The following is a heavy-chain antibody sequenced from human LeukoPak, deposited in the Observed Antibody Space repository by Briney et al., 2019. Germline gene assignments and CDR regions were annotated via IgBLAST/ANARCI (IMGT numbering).Heavy chain of an antibody. CDR3: ATGVNDFWSGINDY. CDR1: GYTLTELS. V-gene: IGHV1-24*01. J-gene: IGHJ4*02. CDR2: FDPEDGET. Sequence: GASVKVSCKVSGYTLTELSMHWVRQAPGKGLEWMGGFDPEDGETIYAQKFQGRVTMTEDTSTDTAYMELSSLRSEDTAVYYCATGVNDFWSGINDYWGQGTLVTVSS. D-gene: IGHD3-3*01.